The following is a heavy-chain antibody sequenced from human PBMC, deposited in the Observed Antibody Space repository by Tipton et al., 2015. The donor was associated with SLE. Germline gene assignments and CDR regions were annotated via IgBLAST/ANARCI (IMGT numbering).Heavy chain of an antibody. Sequence: TLSLTCAVYGGSFSGYYWSWIRQPPGKGLEWIGYIYYSGSTNYNPSLKSRVTISVDTSKNQFSLKLSSVTAADTAVYYCARAYTGAGDAFDIWDQGTMVTVSS. CDR1: GGSFSGYY. CDR3: ARAYTGAGDAFDI. J-gene: IGHJ3*02. D-gene: IGHD7-27*01. V-gene: IGHV4-59*08. CDR2: IYYSGST.